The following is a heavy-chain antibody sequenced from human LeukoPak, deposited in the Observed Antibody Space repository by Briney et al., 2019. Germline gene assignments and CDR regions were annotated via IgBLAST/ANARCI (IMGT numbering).Heavy chain of an antibody. CDR2: ISGNGGST. CDR1: GFTFSNYA. CDR3: AKDDYSYYAMDV. V-gene: IGHV3-23*01. J-gene: IGHJ6*02. Sequence: GGSLRLSCAASGFTFSNYAMSWVRQAPGKGLEWVSTISGNGGSTFYADSVKGRFTISRDNSRNTLYLQMNSLRAEDTAIYYCAKDDYSYYAMDVWGRGTTVTVSS.